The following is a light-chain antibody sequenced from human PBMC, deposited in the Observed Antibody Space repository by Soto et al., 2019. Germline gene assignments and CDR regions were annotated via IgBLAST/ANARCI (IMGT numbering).Light chain of an antibody. CDR2: GVS. CDR3: QQYNSWPLT. V-gene: IGKV3-20*01. Sequence: EIVLTQSPGTLSLSPGDRVTLSCRASQSLSSSSLGWYQQKPGQAPRLLIYGVSNRATGIPDRFSGSGSGTDFTLTISRLEPEDFAVYYCQQYNSWPLTFGGGTKVDIK. J-gene: IGKJ4*01. CDR1: QSLSSSS.